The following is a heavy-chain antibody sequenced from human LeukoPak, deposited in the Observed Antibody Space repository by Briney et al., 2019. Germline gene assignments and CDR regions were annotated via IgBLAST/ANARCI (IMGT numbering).Heavy chain of an antibody. CDR2: ISSSSSYI. CDR3: ARDRGIEKGFDY. J-gene: IGHJ4*02. CDR1: GFTFSSYS. V-gene: IGHV3-21*01. D-gene: IGHD6-13*01. Sequence: GGSLRLSCAASGFTFSSYSMNWVRQAPGKGLEWVSSISSSSSYIYYADSVKGRFTISRDNAKNSLYLQMNSLRAEDTAVYYCARDRGIEKGFDYWGQGTLVTVSS.